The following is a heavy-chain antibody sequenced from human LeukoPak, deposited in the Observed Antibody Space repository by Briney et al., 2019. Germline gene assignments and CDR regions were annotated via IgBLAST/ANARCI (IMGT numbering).Heavy chain of an antibody. Sequence: ASVKVSCKASGYTFTTYYMHWVRQAPGQGLEWMGLVNPTGGGTSYAQKFQGRVTMTRDTSTSTVYMELSSLRSEDTAVYYCARGLGLDYYDSSGYAFQHWGQGTLVTVSS. CDR2: VNPTGGGT. D-gene: IGHD3-22*01. CDR3: ARGLGLDYYDSSGYAFQH. V-gene: IGHV1-46*01. CDR1: GYTFTTYY. J-gene: IGHJ1*01.